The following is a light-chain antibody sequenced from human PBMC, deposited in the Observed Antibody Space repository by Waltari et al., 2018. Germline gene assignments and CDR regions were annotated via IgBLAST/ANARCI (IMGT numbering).Light chain of an antibody. J-gene: IGKJ2*01. V-gene: IGKV3-11*01. CDR2: DVS. Sequence: EIVLTQSPATLSLPPGESATLSCRASQNVDRELAWYQHKPGQPPRLVIYDVSDRATGIPARFSGGGSGTDFTLSISRLEPEDLAVYYCLQRYSWPRTFGQGTKLE. CDR3: LQRYSWPRT. CDR1: QNVDRE.